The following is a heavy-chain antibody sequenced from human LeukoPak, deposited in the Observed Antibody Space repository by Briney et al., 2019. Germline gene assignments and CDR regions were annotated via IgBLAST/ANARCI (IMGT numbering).Heavy chain of an antibody. Sequence: ASETLSLTCIVSGGSISSRSYYWGWIRQPPGKGLEWIANIFHRGETSYNPSLKSRATITVDTSKNQCSLKLTSVTAADTAVYYCAILLDYYDSRGYFDSWGQGTLVTVSS. CDR3: AILLDYYDSRGYFDS. J-gene: IGHJ4*02. CDR1: GGSISSRSYY. V-gene: IGHV4-39*01. D-gene: IGHD3-22*01. CDR2: IFHRGET.